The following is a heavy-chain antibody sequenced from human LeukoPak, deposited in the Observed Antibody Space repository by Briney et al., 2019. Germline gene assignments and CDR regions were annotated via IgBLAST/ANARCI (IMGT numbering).Heavy chain of an antibody. CDR1: GFTFSSYW. V-gene: IGHV3-7*04. Sequence: PGGSLRLSCAASGFTFSSYWMNWIRQAPGRGLEWVANIKHDGSAQYYVDSVKGRFTISRDNAKNSLYLQMNSLRAVDTAVYYCSRGFFSHWGQGTLVTVSS. CDR2: IKHDGSAQ. D-gene: IGHD3-3*01. J-gene: IGHJ4*02. CDR3: SRGFFSH.